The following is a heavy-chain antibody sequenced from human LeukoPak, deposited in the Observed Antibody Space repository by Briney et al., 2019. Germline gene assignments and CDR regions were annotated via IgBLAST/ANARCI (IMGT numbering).Heavy chain of an antibody. CDR1: GFTFSSYW. CDR2: IKQDGSEK. Sequence: PGGSLRLSCAASGFTFSSYWMSWVRQAPGKGLEWVANIKQDGSEKYYVDSVEGRFTISRDNAKNSLYLQMNSLRAEDTAVYYCAREADYGSGRLDYWGQGTLVTVSS. J-gene: IGHJ4*02. D-gene: IGHD3-10*01. CDR3: AREADYGSGRLDY. V-gene: IGHV3-7*01.